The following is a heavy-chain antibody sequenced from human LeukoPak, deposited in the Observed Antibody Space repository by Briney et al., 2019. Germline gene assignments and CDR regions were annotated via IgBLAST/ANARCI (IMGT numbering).Heavy chain of an antibody. D-gene: IGHD1-26*01. CDR3: ARVVGGTGDYYMDV. Sequence: PSETLSLTCTVSGGSISSSSYYWSWIRQPPGKGLEWIGYIYYSGSTNYNPSLKSRVTISVDTSKNQFSLKLSSVTAADTAVYYCARVVGGTGDYYMDVWGKGTTVTISS. V-gene: IGHV4-61*01. CDR1: GGSISSSSYY. J-gene: IGHJ6*03. CDR2: IYYSGST.